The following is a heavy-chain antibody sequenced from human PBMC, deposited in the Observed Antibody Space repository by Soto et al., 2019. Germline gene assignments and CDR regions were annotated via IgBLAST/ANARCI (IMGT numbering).Heavy chain of an antibody. D-gene: IGHD3-3*01. V-gene: IGHV4-31*03. CDR2: IYYSGST. CDR3: ARWWSGSRQGFDP. J-gene: IGHJ5*02. CDR1: GGSISSCGCY. Sequence: PSETPSLTFTVSGGSISSCGCYWSWIRQHPGKGLEWIGYIYYSGSTYYNPSLKSRVTISVDTSKNQFSLKLSSVTAADTAVYYCARWWSGSRQGFDPWGQGTLVTVSS.